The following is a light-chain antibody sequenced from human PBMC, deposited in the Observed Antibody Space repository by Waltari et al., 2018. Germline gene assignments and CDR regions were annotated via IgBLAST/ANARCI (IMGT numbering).Light chain of an antibody. CDR1: QSVCTY. Sequence: EIVLTQSPATLSLSPGERATLPCRASQSVCTYFAWCQQKPGQAPRLLISDASYRASGIPARFSGSGSGTDFTLTISSLEPEDFAIYYCQQRTDWPPLTFGGGTKVEIK. J-gene: IGKJ4*01. CDR3: QQRTDWPPLT. V-gene: IGKV3-11*01. CDR2: DAS.